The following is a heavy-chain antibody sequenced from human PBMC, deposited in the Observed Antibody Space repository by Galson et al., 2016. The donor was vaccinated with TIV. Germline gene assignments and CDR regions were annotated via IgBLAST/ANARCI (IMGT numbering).Heavy chain of an antibody. CDR1: GFSLASTAVG. D-gene: IGHD6-19*01. Sequence: PALVKPTQTLTLTCSFSGFSLASTAVGVGWVRQLPGEALDWLGLIYWDDQKWYRPSLQNRMTITKDTSKNHVVLTLTNLEPADTGTYYCAHGSGWLLDYWGQGILVTVSS. V-gene: IGHV2-5*02. J-gene: IGHJ4*02. CDR3: AHGSGWLLDY. CDR2: IYWDDQK.